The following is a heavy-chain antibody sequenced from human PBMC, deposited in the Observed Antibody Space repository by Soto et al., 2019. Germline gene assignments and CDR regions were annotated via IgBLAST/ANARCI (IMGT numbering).Heavy chain of an antibody. CDR2: IFYSGST. V-gene: IGHV4-59*02. CDR3: ARVFPSYCCGDCAYVDS. D-gene: IGHD2-21*02. Sequence: QVQLQESGPGLVRPSETLSLTCTVSSGSVNSYYWSWIRQTPGKGPEWIGYIFYSGSTNSNPSLKSRASMSVDMSKNQFSLRLSALTAADTAVYYCARVFPSYCCGDCAYVDSWGQGILVTVSS. J-gene: IGHJ4*02. CDR1: SGSVNSYY.